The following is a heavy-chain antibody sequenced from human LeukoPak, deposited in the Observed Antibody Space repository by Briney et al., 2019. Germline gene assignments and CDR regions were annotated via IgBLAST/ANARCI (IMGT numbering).Heavy chain of an antibody. J-gene: IGHJ4*02. V-gene: IGHV1-3*01. D-gene: IGHD6-6*01. CDR3: ARGAARPSYFDY. CDR2: INAGNGNT. CDR1: GYTFASYA. Sequence: AASVKVSCKASGYTFASYAMHWVRQAPGQRLEWMGWINAGNGNTKYSQKFQGRVTITRDTSASTAYMELSSLRSEDTAVYYCARGAARPSYFDYWGRGTLVTVSS.